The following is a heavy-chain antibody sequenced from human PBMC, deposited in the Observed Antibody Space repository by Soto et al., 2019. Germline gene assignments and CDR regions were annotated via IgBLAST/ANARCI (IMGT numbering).Heavy chain of an antibody. CDR3: AREADSGSYGDGAFDI. V-gene: IGHV3-30-3*01. CDR2: ISYDGSNK. J-gene: IGHJ3*02. D-gene: IGHD1-26*01. CDR1: GFTFSSYA. Sequence: QVQLVESGGGVVQPGRSLRLSCAASGFTFSSYAMHWVRQAPGKGLEWVAVISYDGSNKYYAESVKGRFNISRDSSKNTLYLQMNSQRAEDTAVYYCAREADSGSYGDGAFDIWGQGTMVTVSS.